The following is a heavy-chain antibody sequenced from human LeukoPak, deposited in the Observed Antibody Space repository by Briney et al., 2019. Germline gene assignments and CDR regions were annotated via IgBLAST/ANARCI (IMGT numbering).Heavy chain of an antibody. J-gene: IGHJ6*02. CDR2: INHSGST. V-gene: IGHV4-34*01. D-gene: IGHD2-2*02. CDR3: ARDIVVVPAAIARRRRAYYYYGMDV. Sequence: SETLSLTCAVYGGSFSGYYWSWIRQPPGKGLEWIGEINHSGSTNYNPSLKSRVTISVDTSKNQFSPKLSSVTAADTAVYYCARDIVVVPAAIARRRRAYYYYGMDVWGQGTTVTVSS. CDR1: GGSFSGYY.